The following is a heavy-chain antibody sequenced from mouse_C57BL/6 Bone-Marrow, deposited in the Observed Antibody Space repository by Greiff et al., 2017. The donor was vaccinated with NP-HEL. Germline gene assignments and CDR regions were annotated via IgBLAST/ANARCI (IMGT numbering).Heavy chain of an antibody. J-gene: IGHJ2*01. CDR1: GYTFTSYW. CDR3: ARVDY. V-gene: IGHV1-59*01. CDR2: IDPSDSYT. Sequence: QVQLQQPGAELVRPGTSVKLSCKASGYTFTSYWMHWVKQRPGQGLEWIGVIDPSDSYTNYNQKFKGKATLTVDPSSSTAYMQLSSLTSEDSAVYYCARVDYWGQGTTLTVSS.